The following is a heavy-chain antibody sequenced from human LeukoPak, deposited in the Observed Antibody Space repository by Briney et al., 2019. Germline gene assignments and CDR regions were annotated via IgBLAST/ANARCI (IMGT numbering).Heavy chain of an antibody. CDR3: TKINAYHYDSSGYYFDY. CDR2: ISGSGGNT. D-gene: IGHD3-22*01. Sequence: GGSLRLSCAASGFTFSSYAMNWVRQAPGKGLEWVSGISGSGGNTYYADSVKGRFTISRDNSKSTPYLQMNSLRAEDTAVYYCTKINAYHYDSSGYYFDYWGQGTLVAVSS. CDR1: GFTFSSYA. J-gene: IGHJ4*02. V-gene: IGHV3-23*01.